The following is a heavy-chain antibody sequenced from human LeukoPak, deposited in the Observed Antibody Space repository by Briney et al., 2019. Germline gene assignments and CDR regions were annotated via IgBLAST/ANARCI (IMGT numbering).Heavy chain of an antibody. CDR2: ISAHNGDT. CDR3: ARASISGYRGKNFDY. Sequence: ASVKVSCKASGYSFTTNGVTWVRQAPGQGLEWMGWISAHNGDTNYAQKLPGRVTMTTDTSTSTAYMELKSLRSDDTAVYYCARASISGYRGKNFDYWGQGTLVTVS. V-gene: IGHV1-18*01. CDR1: GYSFTTNG. D-gene: IGHD6-13*01. J-gene: IGHJ4*02.